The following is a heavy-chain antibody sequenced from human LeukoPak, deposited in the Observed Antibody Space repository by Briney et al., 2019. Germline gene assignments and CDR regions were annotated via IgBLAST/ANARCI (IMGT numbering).Heavy chain of an antibody. CDR2: IIPIFGTT. J-gene: IGHJ6*03. V-gene: IGHV1-69*06. Sequence: SVKVSCKASGGTFTTHAISWVRQAPGQGLEWMGGIIPIFGTTNYAQKFQGRVTITADKSTSTAYMELNSLRSEDTAVYYCARGLSMVAASYYYYYYMDVWGKGTTVTVSS. CDR1: GGTFTTHA. CDR3: ARGLSMVAASYYYYYYMDV. D-gene: IGHD2-15*01.